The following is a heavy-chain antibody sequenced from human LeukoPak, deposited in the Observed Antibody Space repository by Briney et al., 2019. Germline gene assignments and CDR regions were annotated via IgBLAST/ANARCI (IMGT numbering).Heavy chain of an antibody. CDR1: GGSFSGFY. Sequence: SGNPSPTRAVYGGSFSGFYWGWIRPPPREGLGWVGGINHSGSTNYNPSLKSRVTISVDTSKNQFSLKLSSVTAADTAVYYCASLDDYYGSGSYGNFDYWGQGTLVTVSS. CDR3: ASLDDYYGSGSYGNFDY. CDR2: INHSGST. V-gene: IGHV4-34*01. D-gene: IGHD3-10*01. J-gene: IGHJ4*02.